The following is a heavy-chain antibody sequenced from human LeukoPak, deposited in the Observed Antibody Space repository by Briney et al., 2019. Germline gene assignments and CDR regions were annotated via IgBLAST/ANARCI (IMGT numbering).Heavy chain of an antibody. CDR3: AREGIMITLGGVIAPFDY. J-gene: IGHJ4*02. CDR2: INTNTGNP. V-gene: IGHV7-4-1*02. D-gene: IGHD3-16*02. CDR1: GYTFTSYA. Sequence: ASVKVSCKASGYTFTSYAMNWVRQAPGQGLEWMGWINTNTGNPTYAQGFTGRFVFSLDTSVSTAYLQISSLKAEDTAVYYCAREGIMITLGGVIAPFDYWGQGTLVTVSS.